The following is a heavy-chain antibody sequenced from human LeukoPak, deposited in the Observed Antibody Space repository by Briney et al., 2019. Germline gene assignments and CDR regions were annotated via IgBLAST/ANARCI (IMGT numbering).Heavy chain of an antibody. Sequence: SETLSLTCAVYGGSFSGYYWSWIRQPPGKGLEWIGEISHSGSANYNPSLQSRVTISVDTSKSQFSLKLNSVTAADTALYYCTRRVGTNPYYYDSSGYFDYWGQGTLVIVSS. J-gene: IGHJ4*02. D-gene: IGHD3-22*01. CDR3: TRRVGTNPYYYDSSGYFDY. CDR1: GGSFSGYY. CDR2: ISHSGSA. V-gene: IGHV4-34*01.